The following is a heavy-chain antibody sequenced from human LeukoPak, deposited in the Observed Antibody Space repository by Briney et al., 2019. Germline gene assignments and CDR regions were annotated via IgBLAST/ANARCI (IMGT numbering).Heavy chain of an antibody. D-gene: IGHD3-22*01. Sequence: GASVKVSCTASGYTFTGYYMHWVRQAPGQGLEWMGWINPNSGGTNYAQKFQGRVTMTRDTSISTAYMELSRLRSDDTAVYYCASLKNYYDSSGYLVTDACDIWGQGTMVTVSS. J-gene: IGHJ3*02. CDR1: GYTFTGYY. CDR2: INPNSGGT. CDR3: ASLKNYYDSSGYLVTDACDI. V-gene: IGHV1-2*02.